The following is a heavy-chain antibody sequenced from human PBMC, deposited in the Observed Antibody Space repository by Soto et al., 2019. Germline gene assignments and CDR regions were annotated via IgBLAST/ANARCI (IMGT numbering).Heavy chain of an antibody. CDR3: ARSNYDFWSGGSLDI. Sequence: GGSLRLSCAASGFSFSSYLMSWVRQAPGKGLEWVANIKQDGSQKYYVDSVKGRFTISRDNAKNSLYLQMNSLRAEDTAIYYCARSNYDFWSGGSLDIWGQGTMVTVSS. J-gene: IGHJ3*02. CDR1: GFSFSSYL. D-gene: IGHD3-3*01. V-gene: IGHV3-7*03. CDR2: IKQDGSQK.